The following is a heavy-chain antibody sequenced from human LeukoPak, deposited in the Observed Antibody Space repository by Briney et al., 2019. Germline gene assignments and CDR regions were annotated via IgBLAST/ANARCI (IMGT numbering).Heavy chain of an antibody. CDR1: GGTFSSYA. J-gene: IGHJ5*02. D-gene: IGHD3-10*01. CDR2: IIPILGIA. Sequence: ASVKVSFKASGGTFSSYAISWVRQAPGQGLEWMGRIIPILGIANYAQKFQGRVTITADKSTSTAYMELSSLRSEDTAVYYCAREGPGITMVRGVSRNWFDPWGQGTLVTVSS. CDR3: AREGPGITMVRGVSRNWFDP. V-gene: IGHV1-69*04.